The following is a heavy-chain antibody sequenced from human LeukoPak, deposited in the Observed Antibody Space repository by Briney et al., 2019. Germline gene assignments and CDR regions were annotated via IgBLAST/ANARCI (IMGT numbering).Heavy chain of an antibody. D-gene: IGHD3-9*01. J-gene: IGHJ4*02. CDR3: ASSPAYYDILTGYYTGGVGMDY. V-gene: IGHV4-59*01. Sequence: SETLSLTCTVSGGSISSYYWSWIRQPPGKGLEWIGYIYYSGSTNYNPSLKSRVTISVDTSKNQFSLKLSSVTAADTAVYYCASSPAYYDILTGYYTGGVGMDYWGQGTLVTVSS. CDR2: IYYSGST. CDR1: GGSISSYY.